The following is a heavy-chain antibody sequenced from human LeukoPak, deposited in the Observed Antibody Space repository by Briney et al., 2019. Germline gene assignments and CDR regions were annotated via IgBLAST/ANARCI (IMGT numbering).Heavy chain of an antibody. D-gene: IGHD5-12*01. CDR2: INPNSGGT. V-gene: IGHV1-2*02. CDR3: ARENPTVSGSYDI. J-gene: IGHJ3*02. CDR1: GYTFTSYG. Sequence: GASVKVSCKASGYTFTSYGISWVRQAPGQGLEWMGWINPNSGGTNYAQKFQGRVTMTRDTSISTAYMELSRLRSDDTAVYYCARENPTVSGSYDIWGQGTMVTVSS.